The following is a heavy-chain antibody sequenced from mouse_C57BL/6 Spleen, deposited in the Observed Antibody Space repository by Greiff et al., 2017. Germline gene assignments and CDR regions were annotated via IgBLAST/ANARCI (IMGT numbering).Heavy chain of an antibody. D-gene: IGHD4-1*01. CDR3: ARHEDQTGTWFAY. Sequence: VKLVESGAELVKPGASVKLSCKASGFTFTEYTIYWVKQRSGQGLEWIGWVYPGRGSIKYNEKFTDEVTLTADKSSSTVYMWLSRWTSEDSAVYFCARHEDQTGTWFAYWGQGTLVTVSA. CDR2: VYPGRGSI. CDR1: GFTFTEYT. J-gene: IGHJ3*01. V-gene: IGHV1-62-2*01.